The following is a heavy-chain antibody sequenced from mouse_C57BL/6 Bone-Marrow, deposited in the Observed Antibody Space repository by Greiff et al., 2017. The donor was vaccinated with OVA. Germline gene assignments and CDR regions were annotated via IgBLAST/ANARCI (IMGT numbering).Heavy chain of an antibody. CDR2: IYPRSGNT. J-gene: IGHJ2*01. CDR3: ARCYYYGSSFLDY. Sequence: QVHVKQSGAELARPGASVKLSCKASGYTFTSYGISWVKQRPGQGLEWIGEIYPRSGNTYYNEKFKGKATLTADKASSTAYMELRSLTSEDSAVYFCARCYYYGSSFLDYWGQGTTLTVSS. CDR1: GYTFTSYG. D-gene: IGHD1-1*01. V-gene: IGHV1-81*01.